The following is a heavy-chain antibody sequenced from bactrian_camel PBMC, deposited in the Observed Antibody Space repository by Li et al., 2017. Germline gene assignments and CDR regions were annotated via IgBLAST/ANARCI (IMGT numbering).Heavy chain of an antibody. CDR2: INSGGDIT. CDR3: AKDPQSYHSGGYYSIDFGG. Sequence: PLVGSGGGFVQPGGSRVISCSSSGVTFSTYDMIWVRRVPGKGLEWVSHINSGGDITYYADSVKGRFTISRDNAKNTLYLQLNSLKIEDTAMYYCAKDPQSYHSGGYYSIDFGGWGQGTQVTVS. CDR1: GVTFSTYD. J-gene: IGHJ6*01. V-gene: IGHV3S1*01. D-gene: IGHD2*01.